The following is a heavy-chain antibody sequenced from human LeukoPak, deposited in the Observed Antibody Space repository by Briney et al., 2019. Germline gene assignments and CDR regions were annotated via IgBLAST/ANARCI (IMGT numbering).Heavy chain of an antibody. Sequence: VASVKVSCKASGYTFTSYYMHWVRQAPGQGLEWMGIINPSGGSTSYAQEFQGRVTMTRDTSTSTVYMELSSLRSEDTAVYYCARDITWFGELLPSGMDVWGQGTTVTVSS. CDR3: ARDITWFGELLPSGMDV. J-gene: IGHJ6*02. CDR1: GYTFTSYY. CDR2: INPSGGST. V-gene: IGHV1-46*01. D-gene: IGHD3-10*01.